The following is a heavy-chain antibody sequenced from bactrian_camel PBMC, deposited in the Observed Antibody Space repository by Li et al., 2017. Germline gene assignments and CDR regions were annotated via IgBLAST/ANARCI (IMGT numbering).Heavy chain of an antibody. V-gene: IGHV3S54*01. CDR3: AAEGAPGTYSSGGTCRGQCFGF. Sequence: HVQLVESGGGTAQAGRSLRLSCAASGNTYSLNCLGWFRQTPGKEREQVAVFIYSFGRSTRYADSVKGRFTISQDATNTAYLQLNSLKPEDTAVYYCAAEGAPGTYSSGGTCRGQCFGFWGQGTQVTVS. CDR1: GNTYSLNC. J-gene: IGHJ6*01. CDR2: IYSFGRST. D-gene: IGHD7*01.